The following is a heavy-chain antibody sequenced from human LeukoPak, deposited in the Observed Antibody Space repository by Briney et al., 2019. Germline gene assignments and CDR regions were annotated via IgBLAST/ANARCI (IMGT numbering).Heavy chain of an antibody. CDR2: IYTSGST. CDR3: ARVGGFGELRHYYYYYMDV. D-gene: IGHD3-10*01. Sequence: PSETLSLTCTVSGVSISSYYWSCLRQPAGKGLEWIGRIYTSGSTNYNPSLKSRVTMSVDTSKNQFSLKLSSVTAADTAVYYCARVGGFGELRHYYYYYMDVWGKGTTVTISS. CDR1: GVSISSYY. V-gene: IGHV4-4*07. J-gene: IGHJ6*03.